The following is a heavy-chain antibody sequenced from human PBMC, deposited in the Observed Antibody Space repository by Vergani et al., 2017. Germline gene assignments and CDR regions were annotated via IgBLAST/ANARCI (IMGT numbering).Heavy chain of an antibody. CDR3: ARDEGYGSGENWFDP. V-gene: IGHV3-7*03. CDR2: IKQDGSEK. CDR1: GFTFSSYW. D-gene: IGHD3-10*01. J-gene: IGHJ5*02. Sequence: EVQLVESGGGLVQPGGSLRLSCAASGFTFSSYWMSWVRQAPGKGLEWVANIKQDGSEKYYVDSVKGRFTISRDNAKNSLYLQRNRRGAEATAVYYCARDEGYGSGENWFDPWGQGTLVTVAS.